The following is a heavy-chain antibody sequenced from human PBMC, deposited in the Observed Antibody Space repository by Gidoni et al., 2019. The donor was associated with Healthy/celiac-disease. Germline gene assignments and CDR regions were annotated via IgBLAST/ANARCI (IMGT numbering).Heavy chain of an antibody. CDR1: GFTFSDYY. Sequence: VQLVEVGVGLVNPGGSLRPSCAASGFTFSDYYMSWIRQAPGKGLEWVSYISSSGSTIYYADSVKGRFTISRDNAKNSLYLQMNSLRAEDTAVYYCARDLANYYYYGMDVWGQGTTVTVSS. J-gene: IGHJ6*02. V-gene: IGHV3-11*01. CDR3: ARDLANYYYYGMDV. CDR2: ISSSGSTI. D-gene: IGHD5-12*01.